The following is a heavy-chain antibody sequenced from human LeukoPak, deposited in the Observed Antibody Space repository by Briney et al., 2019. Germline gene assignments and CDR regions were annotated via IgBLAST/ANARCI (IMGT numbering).Heavy chain of an antibody. V-gene: IGHV4-4*07. CDR1: GGSISSYY. J-gene: IGHJ6*02. Sequence: SETLSLTCTVSGGSISSYYWSWIRQPAGKGLEWIGRIYTSGSTNYNPSLKSRVTMSVDTSKNQFSLKLSSVTAADTAVYYCARGVYCSGGSCYLNYYYYYGMDVWGQGTTVTVSS. CDR2: IYTSGST. CDR3: ARGVYCSGGSCYLNYYYYYGMDV. D-gene: IGHD2-15*01.